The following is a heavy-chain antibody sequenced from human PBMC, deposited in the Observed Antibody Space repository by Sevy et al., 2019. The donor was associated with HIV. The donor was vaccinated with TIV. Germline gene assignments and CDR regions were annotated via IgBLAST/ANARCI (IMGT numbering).Heavy chain of an antibody. CDR3: ARGKRYSNYLYYYYYGMDV. CDR1: GGSFSGYY. Sequence: SETQSLTCAVYGGSFSGYYWSWIRQPPGKGLEWIGEINHSGSTNYNPSLKSRVTISVDTSKNQFSLKLSSVTAADTAVYYCARGKRYSNYLYYYYYGMDVWGQGTTVTVSS. V-gene: IGHV4-34*01. CDR2: INHSGST. D-gene: IGHD4-4*01. J-gene: IGHJ6*02.